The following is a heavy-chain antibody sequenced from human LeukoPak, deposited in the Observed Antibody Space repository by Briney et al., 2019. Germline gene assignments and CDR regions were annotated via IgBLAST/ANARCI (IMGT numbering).Heavy chain of an antibody. J-gene: IGHJ4*02. V-gene: IGHV3-11*01. CDR3: ARVGIQLWFPNYFDY. D-gene: IGHD5-18*01. Sequence: GGSLRLFCAASGFTFSDYYMSWIRQAPGKGLEWVSYISSSGSTIYYADSVKGRFTISRDNAKNSLYLQMNSLRAEDTAVYYCARVGIQLWFPNYFDYWGQGTLVTVSS. CDR1: GFTFSDYY. CDR2: ISSSGSTI.